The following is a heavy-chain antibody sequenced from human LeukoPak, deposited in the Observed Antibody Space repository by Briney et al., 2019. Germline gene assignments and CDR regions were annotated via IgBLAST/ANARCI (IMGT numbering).Heavy chain of an antibody. CDR3: MQTNGYSSSWEYYYYGMDV. D-gene: IGHD6-13*01. Sequence: GGSLRLSCAASGVSFSDYYMTWIRQAPGKGLEWVSSISSDGGAMYYADSVKGRFTISRDNARNSLYLQMNSLSAEDTAVYYCMQTNGYSSSWEYYYYGMDVWGQGTTVTVSS. CDR2: ISSDGGAM. CDR1: GVSFSDYY. J-gene: IGHJ6*02. V-gene: IGHV3-11*01.